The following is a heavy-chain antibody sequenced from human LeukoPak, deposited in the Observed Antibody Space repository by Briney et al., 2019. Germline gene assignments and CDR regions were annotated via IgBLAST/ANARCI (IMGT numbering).Heavy chain of an antibody. V-gene: IGHV1-24*01. CDR2: FDPEDGET. CDR3: GTVAVGATDYFDY. J-gene: IGHJ4*02. D-gene: IGHD1-26*01. CDR1: GYTLTELS. Sequence: GASVKVSCKVSGYTLTELSMHWVRQAPGKGLEWMGGFDPEDGETVYAQKFQGRVTMTEDTSTDTAYMELSSLRSEDTAVYYCGTVAVGATDYFDYWGQGTLVTVSS.